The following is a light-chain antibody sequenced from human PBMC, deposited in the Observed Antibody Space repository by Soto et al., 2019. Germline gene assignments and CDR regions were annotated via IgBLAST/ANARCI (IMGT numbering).Light chain of an antibody. CDR2: DAS. Sequence: EIVLTQSPATLSLSPGERATLSYRASQSVSSYLAWYQQKPGQAPRLLIYDASNRATGIPARFSGSGSGTVFTLTISSLEPEDFAVYYCQQRINWPLYTFGQGTKLEIK. CDR3: QQRINWPLYT. J-gene: IGKJ2*01. CDR1: QSVSSY. V-gene: IGKV3-11*01.